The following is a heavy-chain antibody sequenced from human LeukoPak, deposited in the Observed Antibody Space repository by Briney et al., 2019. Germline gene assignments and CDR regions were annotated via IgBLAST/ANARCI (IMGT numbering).Heavy chain of an antibody. CDR2: IYYSGST. Sequence: TLSLTCTVSGGSISSGDYYWSWIRQPPGKGLEWIGYIYYSGSTYYNPSLKSRVTISVDTSKNQFSLKLSSVTAADTAVYYCARVRLLWFGECDWGQGTLVTVSS. V-gene: IGHV4-30-4*08. CDR3: ARVRLLWFGECD. J-gene: IGHJ4*02. CDR1: GGSISSGDYY. D-gene: IGHD3-10*01.